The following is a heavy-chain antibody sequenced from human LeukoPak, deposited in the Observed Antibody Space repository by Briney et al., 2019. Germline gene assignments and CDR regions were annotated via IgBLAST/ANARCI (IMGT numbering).Heavy chain of an antibody. V-gene: IGHV4-34*01. Sequence: SETLSLTCAVYGGSFSGYFWSWIRQPPGKGLEWIGEIDHSGSTKYNPPLKSRVTVSADTSKKQFSLKLSSVTAADTAVYYCARHPYDFWSGYRYYYMDVWGKGTTVTVSS. CDR1: GGSFSGYF. J-gene: IGHJ6*03. CDR2: IDHSGST. D-gene: IGHD3-3*01. CDR3: ARHPYDFWSGYRYYYMDV.